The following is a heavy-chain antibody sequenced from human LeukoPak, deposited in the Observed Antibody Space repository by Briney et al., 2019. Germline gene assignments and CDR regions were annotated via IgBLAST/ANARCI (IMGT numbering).Heavy chain of an antibody. D-gene: IGHD4-17*01. CDR2: IYTSGST. CDR1: GGSISSYY. Sequence: PSETLSLTCTVSGGSISSYYWSWIRQPAGKGLQWIGRIYTSGSTNYNPSLKSRATMSVDTSKNQFSLKLSSVTAADTAVYYCASGVTVTKTNAFDIWGQGTMVTVSS. J-gene: IGHJ3*02. CDR3: ASGVTVTKTNAFDI. V-gene: IGHV4-4*07.